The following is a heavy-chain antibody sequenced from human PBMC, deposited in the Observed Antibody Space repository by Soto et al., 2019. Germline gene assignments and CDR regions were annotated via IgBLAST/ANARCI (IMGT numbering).Heavy chain of an antibody. CDR2: ISSSSSTI. J-gene: IGHJ4*02. V-gene: IGHV3-48*02. D-gene: IGHD4-17*01. CDR1: GFTFSSYS. Sequence: EVQLVESGGGLVQPGGSLRLSCAASGFTFSSYSMNWVRQAPGKGLEWVSYISSSSSTIYYADSAKGRFTISRDNAKNSLYLQMNSLRDEDTAVYYCAPHPDYGDYSWGQGTLVTVSS. CDR3: APHPDYGDYS.